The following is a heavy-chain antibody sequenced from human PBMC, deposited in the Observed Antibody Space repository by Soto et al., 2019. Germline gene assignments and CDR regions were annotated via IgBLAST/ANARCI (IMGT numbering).Heavy chain of an antibody. CDR2: FIPILGTT. CDR3: ARALLRLGELSFGSFDY. J-gene: IGHJ4*02. Sequence: QVHLVQSGAEVRKPGSSVKVSCKASGGTFRNHGINWVRQAPGQGLEWVGAFIPILGTTNYAPKFQGRVTITADASTSTAYMQLSSLRSEDSAIYFCARALLRLGELSFGSFDYWGQGTLVTVSS. D-gene: IGHD3-16*01. V-gene: IGHV1-69*01. CDR1: GGTFRNHG.